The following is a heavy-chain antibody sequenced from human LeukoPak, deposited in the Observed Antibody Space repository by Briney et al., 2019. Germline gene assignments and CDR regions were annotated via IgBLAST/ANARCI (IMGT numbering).Heavy chain of an antibody. J-gene: IGHJ4*02. CDR2: MNPNSGNT. V-gene: IGHV1-8*01. CDR1: GYTFTSYD. CDR3: ARSITMVRGVPPGY. D-gene: IGHD3-10*01. Sequence: ASVKVSCKASGYTFTSYDINWVQQATGQGLEWMGWMNPNSGNTGYAQKFQGRVTMTRNTSISTAYMELSGLRSEDTAVYYCARSITMVRGVPPGYWGQGTLVTVSS.